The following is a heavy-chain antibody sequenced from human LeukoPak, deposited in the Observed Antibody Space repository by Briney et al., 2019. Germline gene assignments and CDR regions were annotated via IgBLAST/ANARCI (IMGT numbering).Heavy chain of an antibody. CDR1: GFTFSSYA. Sequence: PGGSLRLSCAASGFTFSSYAMSWFRQAPGKGLEWVSAISGSGGSTYYADSVKGRFTISRDNSKNTLYLQMNSLRAEDTAVYYCVLLRNLVEKDYWGQGTLVTVSS. D-gene: IGHD1-14*01. CDR2: ISGSGGST. CDR3: VLLRNLVEKDY. J-gene: IGHJ4*02. V-gene: IGHV3-23*01.